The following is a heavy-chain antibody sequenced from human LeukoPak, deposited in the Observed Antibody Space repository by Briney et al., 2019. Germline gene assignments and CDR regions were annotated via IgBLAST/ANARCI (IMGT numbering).Heavy chain of an antibody. J-gene: IGHJ3*02. CDR3: ARDVVGYCSSTSCYPYAFDI. CDR1: GYTFTSYA. V-gene: IGHV7-4-1*02. CDR2: INTNTGNP. D-gene: IGHD2-2*01. Sequence: ASVKVSCKASGYTFTSYAMNWVRQAPGQGLEWMGWINTNTGNPTYAQGFTGRFVISLDTSVSTAYLQISSLKAEDTAVYYCARDVVGYCSSTSCYPYAFDIWGQGTMVTVSS.